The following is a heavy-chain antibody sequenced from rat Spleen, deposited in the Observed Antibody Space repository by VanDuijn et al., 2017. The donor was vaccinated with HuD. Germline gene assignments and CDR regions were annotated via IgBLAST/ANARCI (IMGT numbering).Heavy chain of an antibody. V-gene: IGHV5-46*01. Sequence: EVQLAESGGDLVQPGRSVRLSCAASGFTFSNFPMAWVRQAPKKGLEWVTTIIYNGRTTYYRDSVKGRFTISRDNAKSTLYLEMDRLRSEDTATYYCTTYSDYATSPFASWGRGALVTVSS. CDR1: GFTFSNFP. CDR3: TTYSDYATSPFAS. D-gene: IGHD1-6*01. CDR2: IIYNGRTT. J-gene: IGHJ3*01.